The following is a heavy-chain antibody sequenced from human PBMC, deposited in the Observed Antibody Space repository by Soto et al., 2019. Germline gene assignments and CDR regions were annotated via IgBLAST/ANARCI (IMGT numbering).Heavy chain of an antibody. J-gene: IGHJ3*02. CDR2: INPSGGST. CDR1: GYTFTSDY. V-gene: IGHV1-46*01. CDR3: ASPPVGAVAGNEGAFDI. D-gene: IGHD6-19*01. Sequence: GASVKVSCKASGYTFTSDYMHWVRQAPGQGLEWMGIINPSGGSTSYAQKFQGRVTMTRDTSTSTVYMELSSLRSEDTAVYYCASPPVGAVAGNEGAFDIWGQGTMVTVSS.